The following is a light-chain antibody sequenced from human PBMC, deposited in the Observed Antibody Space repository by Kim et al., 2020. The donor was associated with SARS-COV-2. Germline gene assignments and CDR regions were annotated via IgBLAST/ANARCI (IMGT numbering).Light chain of an antibody. CDR2: DVD. J-gene: IGLJ3*02. V-gene: IGLV2-14*04. CDR1: RSDIAAYNF. Sequence: GQSITIYCTGTRSDIAAYNFVSWYQQHPGEAPKVIIYDVDNRPSGVSSRFSGSKSGTTASLTISEGQAEDEADYYCSSFRSGNTLLFGGGTQLTVL. CDR3: SSFRSGNTLL.